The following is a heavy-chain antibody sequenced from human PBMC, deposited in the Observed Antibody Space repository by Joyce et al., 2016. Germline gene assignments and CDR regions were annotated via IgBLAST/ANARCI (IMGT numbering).Heavy chain of an antibody. J-gene: IGHJ5*02. CDR2: VYYSGST. CDR1: GGSISSSTYY. CDR3: ARSFFYCSGGSCFSGEWFDP. V-gene: IGHV4-39*07. Sequence: QLQLQESGPGLVKPSETLSLSCTVSGGSISSSTYYWGWIRQPPRKGLEWIGSVYYSGSTYYNPSLKSRVTISVDTSKNQFSLKLTSVTAADTALYYCARSFFYCSGGSCFSGEWFDPWGQGTLVTVSS. D-gene: IGHD2-15*01.